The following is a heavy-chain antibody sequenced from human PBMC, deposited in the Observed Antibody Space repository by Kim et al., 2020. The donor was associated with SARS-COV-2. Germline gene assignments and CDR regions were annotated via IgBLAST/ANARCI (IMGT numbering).Heavy chain of an antibody. CDR3: ARDGSGIAVAPRNNYYYYYGMDV. D-gene: IGHD6-19*01. CDR1: GFTFSSYA. J-gene: IGHJ6*02. Sequence: GGSLRLSCAASGFTFSSYAMHWVRQAPGKGLEWVAVISYDGSNKYYADSVKGRFTISRDNSKNTLYLQMNSLRAEDTAVYYCARDGSGIAVAPRNNYYYYYGMDVWGQGTTVTVSS. V-gene: IGHV3-30*04. CDR2: ISYDGSNK.